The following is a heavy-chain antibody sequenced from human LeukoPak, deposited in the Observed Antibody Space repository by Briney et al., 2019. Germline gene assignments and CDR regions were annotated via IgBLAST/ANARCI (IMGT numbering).Heavy chain of an antibody. D-gene: IGHD3-10*01. CDR2: IYTSGST. J-gene: IGHJ3*02. CDR1: GGSISSYY. CDR3: AREYGSGSYYNGDALDI. V-gene: IGHV4-4*07. Sequence: SETLSLTCTVSGGSISSYYWSWIRQPAGKGLEWIGRIYTSGSTNYNPSLKSRVTMSVDTSKSQFSLKLSSVTAADTAVYYCAREYGSGSYYNGDALDIWGQGTMVTVSS.